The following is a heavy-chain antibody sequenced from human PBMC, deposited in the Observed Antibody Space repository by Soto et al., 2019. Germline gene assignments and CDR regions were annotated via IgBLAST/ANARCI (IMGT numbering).Heavy chain of an antibody. Sequence: SETLSLTCAVYGGSFSGYYWSWIRQPPGKGLEWIGEINHSGSTNYNPSLKSRVTISVDTSKNQFPLKLSSVTAADTAVYYCARRTGYYDFWSGYYKFDYWGQGTLVTVSS. D-gene: IGHD3-3*01. CDR1: GGSFSGYY. CDR2: INHSGST. CDR3: ARRTGYYDFWSGYYKFDY. V-gene: IGHV4-34*01. J-gene: IGHJ4*02.